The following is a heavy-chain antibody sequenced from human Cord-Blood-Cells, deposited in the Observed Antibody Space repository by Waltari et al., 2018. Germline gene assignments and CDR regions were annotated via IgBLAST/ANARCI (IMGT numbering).Heavy chain of an antibody. V-gene: IGHV4-31*03. CDR2: IYYSGST. CDR3: ARLTMVRGVINWFDP. J-gene: IGHJ5*02. D-gene: IGHD3-10*01. CDR1: GGSISSGGYY. Sequence: QVQLQESGPGLVKPSQTLSLTCTVSGGSISSGGYYWSWIRQHPGKGLEWIGYIYYSGSTYYNPSLKSRVTISADTSKNQFSLKLSSVTAADTAVYYCARLTMVRGVINWFDPWGQGTLVTVSS.